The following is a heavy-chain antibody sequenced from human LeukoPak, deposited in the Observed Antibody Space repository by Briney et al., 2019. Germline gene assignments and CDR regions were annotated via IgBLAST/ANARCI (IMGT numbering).Heavy chain of an antibody. D-gene: IGHD4-4*01. CDR3: ARVRTYSNYIGAPQYNWFDP. Sequence: GASVKVSCKASGYTFTSYDINWVRQATGQGLEWMGWMNPNSGNTGYAQKFQGRVTMTRNTSISTAYMELSSLRSEDTAVYYCARVRTYSNYIGAPQYNWFDPWGQGTLVTVSS. CDR2: MNPNSGNT. V-gene: IGHV1-8*01. J-gene: IGHJ5*02. CDR1: GYTFTSYD.